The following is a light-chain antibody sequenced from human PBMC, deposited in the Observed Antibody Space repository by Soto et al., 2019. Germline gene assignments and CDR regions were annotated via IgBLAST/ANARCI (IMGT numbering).Light chain of an antibody. CDR3: QQYGSSPPIT. CDR1: QSVSSSY. CDR2: GAS. V-gene: IGKV3-20*01. J-gene: IGKJ5*01. Sequence: EIVLTKPPCTLSLSPGERATLSCGASQSVSSSYLAWYQQKPGQAPRLLVYGASSRATGIPDRFSGSGSATDFTLTISRLEPEDFAVYYCQQYGSSPPITFGQGTRLEIK.